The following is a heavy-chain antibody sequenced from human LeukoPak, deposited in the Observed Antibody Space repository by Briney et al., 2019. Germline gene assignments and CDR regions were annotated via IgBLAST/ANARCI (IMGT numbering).Heavy chain of an antibody. J-gene: IGHJ4*02. CDR2: IKSKTDGGTT. D-gene: IGHD2-15*01. CDR1: GFTFSNAW. V-gene: IGHV3-15*01. CDR3: TTDSPGLAANFDY. Sequence: GGSLRLSCAASGFTFSNAWMSWVRQAPGKGLEWVGRIKSKTDGGTTDYAAPVKGRFTISRDDLKNTLYLQMNSLKTEDTAVYYCTTDSPGLAANFDYWGQGTLVTVSS.